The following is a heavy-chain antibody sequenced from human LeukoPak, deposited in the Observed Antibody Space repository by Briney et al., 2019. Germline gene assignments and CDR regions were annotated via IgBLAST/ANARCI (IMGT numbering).Heavy chain of an antibody. J-gene: IGHJ5*02. CDR2: ISSSSSYI. V-gene: IGHV3-21*04. Sequence: SGGSLRLSCAVSGFTFSSYSMNWVRQAPGKGLEWVSSISSSSSYIYYADSVKGRFTISRDNAKNSLYLQMNSLRAEDAAIYYGAKALTKAAPPGWFDPWSQGILVTVSS. CDR3: AKALTKAAPPGWFDP. D-gene: IGHD6-6*01. CDR1: GFTFSSYS.